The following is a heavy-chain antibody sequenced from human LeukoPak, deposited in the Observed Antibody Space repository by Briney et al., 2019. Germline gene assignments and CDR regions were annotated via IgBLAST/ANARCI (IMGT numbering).Heavy chain of an antibody. CDR2: INHSGST. D-gene: IGHD3-16*02. V-gene: IGHV4-34*01. CDR3: ARQRDYDYVWGSYRLGPPYNY. Sequence: SSETLSLTCAVYGGSFSGYYWSWIRQPPGKGLEWIGEINHSGSTNYNPSLKSRVTISVDTSKNQFSLKLSSVTAADTAVYYCARQRDYDYVWGSYRLGPPYNYWGQGTLVTVSS. J-gene: IGHJ4*02. CDR1: GGSFSGYY.